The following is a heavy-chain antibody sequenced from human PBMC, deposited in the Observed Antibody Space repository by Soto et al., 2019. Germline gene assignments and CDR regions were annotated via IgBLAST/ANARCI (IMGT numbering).Heavy chain of an antibody. J-gene: IGHJ4*02. CDR3: ARSQRRTSAAGAGDY. D-gene: IGHD6-13*01. CDR2: MNPNSGNA. Sequence: QVQLVQSGAEVQNPGASVKVSCKSPGYTFTSYDINWVRQATGQGLEWMGWMNPNSGNAGYAQRFQGRVTMTWNTSISTAYMDLSSMRSEDTAVYYCARSQRRTSAAGAGDYWGQGTLVTVSS. CDR1: GYTFTSYD. V-gene: IGHV1-8*01.